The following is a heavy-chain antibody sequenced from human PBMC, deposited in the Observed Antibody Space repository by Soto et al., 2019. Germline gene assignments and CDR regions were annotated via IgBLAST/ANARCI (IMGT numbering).Heavy chain of an antibody. CDR2: ISSRGSSI. V-gene: IGHV3-11*01. CDR1: GFTFSDYY. CDR3: ARGYYDFWSGYYISPYGMDV. Sequence: GGSLRLSCAVSGFTFSDYYMSWIRQAPGKGLEWVSYISSRGSSIYYADSVKGRFTISRDNAKNSLYLQMNGLRAEDTAVYYCARGYYDFWSGYYISPYGMDVWGQGTTVTV. J-gene: IGHJ6*02. D-gene: IGHD3-3*01.